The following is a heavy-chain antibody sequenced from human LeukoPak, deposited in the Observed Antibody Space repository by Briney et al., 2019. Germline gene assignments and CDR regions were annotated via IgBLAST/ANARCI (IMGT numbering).Heavy chain of an antibody. Sequence: PGGSLRLSCAASGFTFSSYSMNWVRKAPGKGLEWVSSISSSSSYIYYADSVKGRFTISRDNAKNSLYLQMNSLRAEDTAVYYCAKAVVIVPTATPFDYWGQGTLVTVSS. CDR1: GFTFSSYS. CDR3: AKAVVIVPTATPFDY. CDR2: ISSSSSYI. J-gene: IGHJ4*02. D-gene: IGHD2-2*01. V-gene: IGHV3-21*04.